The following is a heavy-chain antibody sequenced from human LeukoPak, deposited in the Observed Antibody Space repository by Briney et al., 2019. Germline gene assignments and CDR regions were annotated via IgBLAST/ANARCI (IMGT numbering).Heavy chain of an antibody. D-gene: IGHD2-15*01. CDR1: GFTFSSYW. Sequence: GGSLRLSCVASGFTFSSYWMSWVRQTPGKGLEWVSGLSASGHSTYYADSVKGRFIISRDNSKNTLYLQMNSLRAEDTAVYYCASPTRGDCSGGSCLDFDYWGQGTLVTVSS. CDR2: LSASGHST. V-gene: IGHV3-23*01. J-gene: IGHJ4*02. CDR3: ASPTRGDCSGGSCLDFDY.